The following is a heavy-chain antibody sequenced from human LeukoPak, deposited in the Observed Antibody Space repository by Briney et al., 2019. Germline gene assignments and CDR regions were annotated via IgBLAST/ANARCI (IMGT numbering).Heavy chain of an antibody. Sequence: PSETLSLTCTVSGGSISSSSYYWGWIRQPPGKGLEWIGSIYYSGSTYYNPSLKSRVTISVDTSKNQFSLKLSSVTAADTAVYYCAREIRSWPNYGNLDYWAREPWSPSPQ. CDR3: AREIRSWPNYGNLDY. J-gene: IGHJ4*02. CDR2: IYYSGST. V-gene: IGHV4-39*07. D-gene: IGHD6-13*01. CDR1: GGSISSSSYY.